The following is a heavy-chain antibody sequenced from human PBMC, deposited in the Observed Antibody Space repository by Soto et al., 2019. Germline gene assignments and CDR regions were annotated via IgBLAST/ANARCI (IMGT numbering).Heavy chain of an antibody. V-gene: IGHV4-39*01. Sequence: NPSETLSLTCTVSGGSISSSSYYWGWIRQPPGKGLEWIGSIYYSGGTYYNPSLKSRVTISVDTSKNQFSLKLSSVTAADTAVYYCARLGYCSGGSRYSVAYWGQGTLVTVSS. CDR1: GGSISSSSYY. CDR2: IYYSGGT. CDR3: ARLGYCSGGSRYSVAY. J-gene: IGHJ4*02. D-gene: IGHD2-15*01.